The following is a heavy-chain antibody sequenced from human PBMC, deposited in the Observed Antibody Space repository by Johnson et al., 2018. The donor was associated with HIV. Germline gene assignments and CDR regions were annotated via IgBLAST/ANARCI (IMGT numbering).Heavy chain of an antibody. V-gene: IGHV3-53*01. D-gene: IGHD3-10*01. Sequence: VQLVESGGGLIQPGGSLRLSCTASGLTVSSNYMSWVRQAPGKGLGWVSVIYSGGRTYYADSVKGRFTISRDNSKNTLYLQMNSLKTEDTAVYYCTTGISWFGAITFDIWGQGTMVTVSS. CDR2: IYSGGRT. CDR1: GLTVSSNY. J-gene: IGHJ3*02. CDR3: TTGISWFGAITFDI.